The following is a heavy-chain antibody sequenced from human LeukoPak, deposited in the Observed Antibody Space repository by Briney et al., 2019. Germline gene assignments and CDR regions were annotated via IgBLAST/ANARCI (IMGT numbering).Heavy chain of an antibody. CDR1: GFTFSRYT. CDR3: ARDLGTTFDY. V-gene: IGHV3-21*01. J-gene: IGHJ4*02. D-gene: IGHD4-11*01. Sequence: PGGSLRLSCAASGFTFSRYTVNWVRQAPGKGLVWVSSISSSSSNTYYTDSVKGRFTISRDNAKNSLYLQMNSPRAEDTAVYYCARDLGTTFDYWGQGTLVTVSS. CDR2: ISSSSSNT.